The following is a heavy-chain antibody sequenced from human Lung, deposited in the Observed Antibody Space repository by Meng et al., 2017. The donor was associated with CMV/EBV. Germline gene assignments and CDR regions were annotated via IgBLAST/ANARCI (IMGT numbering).Heavy chain of an antibody. CDR3: ARDSSSGGSGYYYYYGMDV. CDR2: IKKDGSEK. V-gene: IGHV3-7*01. Sequence: LXCAASGFTFSSYWMSWVRQAPGKGLEWVANIKKDGSEKYYVDSAKGRFTISRDNAKNSLYLQMNSLRAEDTAVYYCARDSSSGGSGYYYYYGMDVWXQGNXVTVSS. CDR1: GFTFSSYW. D-gene: IGHD2-15*01. J-gene: IGHJ6*02.